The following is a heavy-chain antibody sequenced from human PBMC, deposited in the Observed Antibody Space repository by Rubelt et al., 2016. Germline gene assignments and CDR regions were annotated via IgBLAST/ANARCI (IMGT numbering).Heavy chain of an antibody. Sequence: QLQESGPGLVQPSETLSLTCTVSGDSISNSGYYWGWIRQPPGKGLEWIGNVYYTGTTYLSPSPKSRVTISVDTSKNQFSLEVRSVTSADTAVYYCGKARNSIATRPYWFDPWGQGTLVTVSS. J-gene: IGHJ5*02. V-gene: IGHV4-39*07. CDR1: GDSISNSGYY. CDR3: GKARNSIATRPYWFDP. D-gene: IGHD6-6*01. CDR2: VYYTGTT.